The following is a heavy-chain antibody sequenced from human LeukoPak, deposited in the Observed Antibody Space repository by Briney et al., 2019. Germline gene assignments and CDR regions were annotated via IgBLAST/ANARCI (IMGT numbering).Heavy chain of an antibody. D-gene: IGHD3-9*01. CDR1: GYTFSSYG. V-gene: IGHV1-18*01. CDR3: VRGILSDDTLTGP. CDR2: ISTYNGDT. J-gene: IGHJ5*02. Sequence: GASVKVSCKTSGYTFSSYGINWVRQAPGQGLEWMGWISTYNGDTKYAQKPQGRVTMTTDTSTSTAYMELRSLKSDDTAVYYCVRGILSDDTLTGPWGQGTLVTVSS.